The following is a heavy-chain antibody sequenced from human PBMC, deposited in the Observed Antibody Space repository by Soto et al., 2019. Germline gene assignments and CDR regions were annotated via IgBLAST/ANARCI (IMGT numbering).Heavy chain of an antibody. CDR1: GHTFTSYS. J-gene: IGHJ6*02. CDR2: INTNTGNP. CDR3: VRDRGYYAFWCGYFVVRDYYDGMDV. Sequence: ASVKVSCKASGHTFTSYSMNWVRQAPGQGLEWMGWINTNTGNPTYAQRFTGRFVFSLDTSVSTAYLQLCSLKAEDTAVYYCVRDRGYYAFWCGYFVVRDYYDGMDVWGQGTTVTVSS. D-gene: IGHD3-3*01. V-gene: IGHV7-4-1*01.